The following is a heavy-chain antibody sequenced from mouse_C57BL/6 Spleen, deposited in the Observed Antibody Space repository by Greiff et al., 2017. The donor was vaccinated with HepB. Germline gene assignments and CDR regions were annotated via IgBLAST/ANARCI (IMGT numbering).Heavy chain of an antibody. CDR2: ISYSGST. CDR3: ARAHYYGSSPYAMDD. J-gene: IGHJ4*01. CDR1: GYSITSDY. V-gene: IGHV3-8*01. Sequence: EVNLVESGPGLAKPSQTLSLTCSVTGYSITSDYWNWIRKFPGNKLEYMGYISYSGSTYYNPSLKSRISITRDTSKNQYYLQLNSVTTEDTATYYCARAHYYGSSPYAMDDCGQGTSVTVSS. D-gene: IGHD1-1*01.